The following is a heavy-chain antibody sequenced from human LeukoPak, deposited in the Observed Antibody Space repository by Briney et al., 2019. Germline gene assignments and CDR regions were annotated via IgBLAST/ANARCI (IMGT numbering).Heavy chain of an antibody. V-gene: IGHV4-34*01. Sequence: SETLSLTCAVYGGSFSGYYWSWIRQPPGKGLEWIGEINDSGSTNYNPSLKSRLTISVDMSKKQFSLKLSSVTAADTAVYYCARAPTVTFFDYWGQGTLVTVSS. D-gene: IGHD4-17*01. CDR2: INDSGST. J-gene: IGHJ4*02. CDR1: GGSFSGYY. CDR3: ARAPTVTFFDY.